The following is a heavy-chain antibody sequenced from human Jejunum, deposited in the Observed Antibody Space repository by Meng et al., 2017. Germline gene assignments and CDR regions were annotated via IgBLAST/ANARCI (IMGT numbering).Heavy chain of an antibody. V-gene: IGHV3-23*01. CDR3: AKGVGAANYYFDY. J-gene: IGHJ4*02. CDR2: ISGSGTT. CDR1: GFSFGNYV. Sequence: GSLRLSCTAFGFSFGNYVVTWVRQVPGKGLEWVSAISGSGTTYYADSVRGRFTISRDSSKNTLYLRIDSLRTEDTAVYFCAKGVGAANYYFDYWGRGTLVTVSS. D-gene: IGHD3-10*01.